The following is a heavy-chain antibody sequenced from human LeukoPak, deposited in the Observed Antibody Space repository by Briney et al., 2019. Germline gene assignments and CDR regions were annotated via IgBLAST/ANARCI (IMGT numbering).Heavy chain of an antibody. CDR1: GGSLSGYY. J-gene: IGHJ4*02. V-gene: IGHV4-34*01. CDR3: ARAQGYGLHLYFDH. Sequence: SETLSLTCAVYGGSLSGYYWSWIRQPPGKGLEWIGEINHSGSTNYNPSLKSRVTISVDTSKNQFSLKLSSVTAADTAVYYCARAQGYGLHLYFDHWGQGTLVTVSS. CDR2: INHSGST. D-gene: IGHD5-12*01.